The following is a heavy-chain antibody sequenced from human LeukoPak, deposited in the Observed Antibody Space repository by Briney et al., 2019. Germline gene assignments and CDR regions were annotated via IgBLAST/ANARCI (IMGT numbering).Heavy chain of an antibody. CDR3: ARRMEHYYDSSGYAFDI. Sequence: PSETLSLTSTVSGGSISGYYWSWIRQPPGKGLEWIGYIYYSGSTNYNPSLKSRVTISVDTSKNQFSLKLSSVTAADTAVYYCARRMEHYYDSSGYAFDIWGQGTMVTVSP. CDR2: IYYSGST. CDR1: GGSISGYY. D-gene: IGHD3-22*01. V-gene: IGHV4-59*01. J-gene: IGHJ3*02.